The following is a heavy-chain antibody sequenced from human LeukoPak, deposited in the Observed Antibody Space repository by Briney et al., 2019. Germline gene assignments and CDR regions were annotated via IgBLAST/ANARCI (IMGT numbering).Heavy chain of an antibody. CDR2: ISAYNGNT. V-gene: IGHV1-18*04. CDR1: GYTFTGYY. CDR3: ARDTSFSFPAGVDAFDI. J-gene: IGHJ3*02. D-gene: IGHD6-19*01. Sequence: ASVKVSCKASGYTFTGYYMHWVRQAPGQGLEWMGWISAYNGNTNYAQKLQGRVTMTTDTSTSTAYMELRSLRSDDTAVYYCARDTSFSFPAGVDAFDIWGQGTMVTVSS.